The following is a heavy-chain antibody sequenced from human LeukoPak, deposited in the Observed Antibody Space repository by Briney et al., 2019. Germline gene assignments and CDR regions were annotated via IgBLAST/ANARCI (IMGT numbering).Heavy chain of an antibody. Sequence: GSLRLSRAASGFTFGDYYMSWIRQAPGRGLEWVSYISSGSGAAIYYADSVRGRFTISRDNAQNSLYLRMDSLRAEDTALYYCVRVGNRDQDYYYSYMDVWGRGTTVTVSS. CDR1: GFTFGDYY. D-gene: IGHD5-24*01. J-gene: IGHJ6*03. CDR3: VRVGNRDQDYYYSYMDV. V-gene: IGHV3-11*01. CDR2: ISSGSGAAI.